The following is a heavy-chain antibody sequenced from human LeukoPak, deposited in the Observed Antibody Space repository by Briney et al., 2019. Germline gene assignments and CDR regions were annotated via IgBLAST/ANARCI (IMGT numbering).Heavy chain of an antibody. V-gene: IGHV3-48*03. J-gene: IGHJ6*02. CDR3: ARPPSITNPYYGLDV. Sequence: QPGGSLRLSCAASGFTFSSYDMNWVRQAPGKGLEWVSYISSSGSSIYYADSVKGRFTISRDNAKNSLCLQMNSLRVEDTAVYYCARPPSITNPYYGLDVWGQGTTVTVSS. D-gene: IGHD3-3*01. CDR2: ISSSGSSI. CDR1: GFTFSSYD.